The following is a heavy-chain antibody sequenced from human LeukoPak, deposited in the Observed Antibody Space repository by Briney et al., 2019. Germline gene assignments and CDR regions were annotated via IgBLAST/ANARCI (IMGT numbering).Heavy chain of an antibody. Sequence: GRSLRLSCAASGFTFSSYAMHWVRQVPGKGLEWVAVISYDGSNKYYADSVRGRFTISRDNSKNTLYLQMNSLRAEDTAVYYCARVNGDYRSFDYWGQGTLVTVSS. V-gene: IGHV3-30-3*01. J-gene: IGHJ4*02. CDR1: GFTFSSYA. D-gene: IGHD4-17*01. CDR2: ISYDGSNK. CDR3: ARVNGDYRSFDY.